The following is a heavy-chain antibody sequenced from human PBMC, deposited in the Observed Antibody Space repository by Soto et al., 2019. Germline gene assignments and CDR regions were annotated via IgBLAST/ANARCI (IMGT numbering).Heavy chain of an antibody. J-gene: IGHJ4*02. CDR1: GYSLTSYG. CDR3: VRVRDPSLYYDNTAYDDS. CDR2: ISAYSGNS. Sequence: QVQLVQSGGEVKKSGASVKVSCKASGYSLTSYGFSWVRQAPGQGLEWMGWISAYSGNSKFAQTFQGRVTMTTDPSTSTAYMELRSLRSDDTAVYYCVRVRDPSLYYDNTAYDDSWGQGSLVTVFS. D-gene: IGHD3-22*01. V-gene: IGHV1-18*01.